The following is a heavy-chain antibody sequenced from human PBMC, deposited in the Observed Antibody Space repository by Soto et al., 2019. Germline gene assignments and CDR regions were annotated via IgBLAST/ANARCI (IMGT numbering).Heavy chain of an antibody. D-gene: IGHD3-16*02. Sequence: GASVKVSCKASGGTFSSYAISWVRQAPGHGLEWMGGIIPIFGTANYAQKFQGRVTITADESTSTAYMELSSLRSEDTAVYYCARTAYYDYVWGSYRPGPYYYYGMDVWGQGTTVTVSS. V-gene: IGHV1-69*13. CDR3: ARTAYYDYVWGSYRPGPYYYYGMDV. CDR2: IIPIFGTA. J-gene: IGHJ6*02. CDR1: GGTFSSYA.